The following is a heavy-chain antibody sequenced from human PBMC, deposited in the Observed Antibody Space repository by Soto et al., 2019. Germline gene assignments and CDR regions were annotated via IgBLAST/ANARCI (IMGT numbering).Heavy chain of an antibody. J-gene: IGHJ5*02. CDR3: ARGLLKVEQWPEAT. CDR2: MNPNRGNT. Sequence: QVQLVQSGAEVKKPGASVKVSCKASGYTFTSYDINWVRQATGQGLEWMGWMNPNRGNTGYGQKFQGRVTMTINTSISTAYMELSSLRSEDTAVYYCARGLLKVEQWPEATWGQGTLVTVSS. V-gene: IGHV1-8*01. D-gene: IGHD6-19*01. CDR1: GYTFTSYD.